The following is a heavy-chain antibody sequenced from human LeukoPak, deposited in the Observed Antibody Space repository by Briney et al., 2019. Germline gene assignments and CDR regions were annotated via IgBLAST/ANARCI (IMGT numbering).Heavy chain of an antibody. CDR3: AKMAGYNSRFDY. CDR2: IFGYGGST. J-gene: IGHJ4*02. D-gene: IGHD6-13*01. V-gene: IGHV3-23*01. Sequence: GGSLRLSCTASGFTFSNYAMSWVRQAPGKGLEWVSTIFGYGGSTYYADSVEGRFTISRDNSKNTLYLQLNSLTVEDAATYYCAKMAGYNSRFDYWGQGTLVTVAS. CDR1: GFTFSNYA.